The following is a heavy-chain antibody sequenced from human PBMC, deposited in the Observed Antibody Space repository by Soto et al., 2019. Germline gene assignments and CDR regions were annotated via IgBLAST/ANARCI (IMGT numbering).Heavy chain of an antibody. D-gene: IGHD1-26*01. J-gene: IGHJ6*02. CDR2: INPNTGGT. V-gene: IGHV1-2*02. CDR1: GFTFTDYY. Sequence: ASVKVSCKTSGFTFTDYYLHWVRRAPGQGLERMGWINPNTGGTKYAQKFQGRDTMTRDTSISTAYMELSRLRSDDTAVYYCARDLSGGYPAYSYYGMDVWGQGTTVTVYS. CDR3: ARDLSGGYPAYSYYGMDV.